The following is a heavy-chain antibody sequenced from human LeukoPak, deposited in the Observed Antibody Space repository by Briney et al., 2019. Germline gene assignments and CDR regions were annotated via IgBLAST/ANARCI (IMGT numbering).Heavy chain of an antibody. J-gene: IGHJ3*02. Sequence: PSQTLSLTCTVSGGSISSGDYYWSWIRQHPGKGLEWIGYIYYSGSTYYNPSLKSRVTISVDTSKNQFSLKLSSVTAADTAVYYCARDNPYYDTKWNAFDIWGQGTMVTVSS. V-gene: IGHV4-31*03. CDR3: ARDNPYYDTKWNAFDI. D-gene: IGHD3-22*01. CDR2: IYYSGST. CDR1: GGSISSGDYY.